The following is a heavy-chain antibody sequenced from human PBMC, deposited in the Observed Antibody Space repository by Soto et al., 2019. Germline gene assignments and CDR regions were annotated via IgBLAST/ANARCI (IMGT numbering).Heavy chain of an antibody. V-gene: IGHV1-2*04. CDR2: INPNSGGT. CDR3: ASSSPPYYYYGMDV. Sequence: ASVKVSCKASGYTFTSYAMHWVRQAPGQRLEWMGWINPNSGGTNYAQKFQGWVTITRDTSISTAYMELSRLRSYDTAVYYCASSSPPYYYYGMDVWGQGTTVTVSS. J-gene: IGHJ6*02. CDR1: GYTFTSYA. D-gene: IGHD6-6*01.